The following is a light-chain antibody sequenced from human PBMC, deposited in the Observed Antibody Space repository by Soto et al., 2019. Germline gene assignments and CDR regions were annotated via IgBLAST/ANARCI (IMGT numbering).Light chain of an antibody. CDR2: DVS. CDR3: SSYTTRSTLGV. J-gene: IGLJ1*01. V-gene: IGLV2-14*01. CDR1: SSNIGGYNY. Sequence: QSVLTQPASVSGSPGQSITISCTGTSSNIGGYNYVSWYQQHPGKAPKLLIYDVSNRPSGVSNRFSGSKSGNTASLPISGLQAEDEADYYCSSYTTRSTLGVFGTGTKVTVL.